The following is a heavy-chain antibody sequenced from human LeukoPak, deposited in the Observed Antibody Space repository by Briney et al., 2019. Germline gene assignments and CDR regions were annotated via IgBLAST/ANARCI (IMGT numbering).Heavy chain of an antibody. J-gene: IGHJ4*02. CDR1: GYSFTNYD. V-gene: IGHV1-8*01. CDR3: TRGASDYWGENYFDY. Sequence: ASVTVSCKASGYSFTNYDINWVRQATGHGLEWMGWMNPNSGTVGYAQKFQGRVTMTRNASISAAYMELSSLTSEDAAVYYCTRGASDYWGENYFDYWGQGSLVTVSS. CDR2: MNPNSGTV. D-gene: IGHD7-27*01.